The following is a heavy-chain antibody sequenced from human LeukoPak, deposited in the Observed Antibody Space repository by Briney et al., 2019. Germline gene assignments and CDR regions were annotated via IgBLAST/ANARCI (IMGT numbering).Heavy chain of an antibody. CDR3: ARGGSYYDFWSGYLSDDY. D-gene: IGHD3-3*01. J-gene: IGHJ4*02. Sequence: SETPSLTCTVSGGSISSYYWSWIRQPPGKGLEWIGEINHSGSTNYNPSLKSRVTISVDTSKNQFSLKLSSVTAADTAVYYCARGGSYYDFWSGYLSDDYWGQGTLVTVSS. CDR1: GGSISSYY. CDR2: INHSGST. V-gene: IGHV4-34*01.